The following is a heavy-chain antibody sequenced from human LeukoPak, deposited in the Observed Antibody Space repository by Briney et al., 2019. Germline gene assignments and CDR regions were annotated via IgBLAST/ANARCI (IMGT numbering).Heavy chain of an antibody. D-gene: IGHD2-2*01. J-gene: IGHJ4*02. Sequence: GGSLRLSCAAPGFTVSSNYMSWVRQAPGKGLEWVSTIYVGGSAYYADFLKGRFTISRDNSKNTVYLQMNSLRAEDTAVYYCARAIQSQLLKGYFDYWGQGTLVTVSS. V-gene: IGHV3-53*01. CDR2: IYVGGSA. CDR3: ARAIQSQLLKGYFDY. CDR1: GFTVSSNY.